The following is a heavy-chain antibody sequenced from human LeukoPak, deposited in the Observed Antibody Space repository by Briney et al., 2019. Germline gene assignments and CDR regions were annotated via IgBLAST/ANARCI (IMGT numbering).Heavy chain of an antibody. J-gene: IGHJ6*03. CDR2: INHSGST. CDR1: GGSFSGYY. Sequence: PSETLPLTCAVYGGSFSGYYWSWIRQPPGKGLEWIGEINHSGSTNYNPSLKSRVTISVDTSKNQFSLKLSSVTAADTAVYYCARAGENCSGGSCYSYYYYMDVWGKGTTVTVSS. V-gene: IGHV4-34*01. CDR3: ARAGENCSGGSCYSYYYYMDV. D-gene: IGHD2-15*01.